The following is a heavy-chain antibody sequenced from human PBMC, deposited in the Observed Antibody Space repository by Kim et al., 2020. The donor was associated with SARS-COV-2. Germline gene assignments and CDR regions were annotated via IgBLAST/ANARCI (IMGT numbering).Heavy chain of an antibody. CDR2: SAGSST. Sequence: SAGSSTEYAASVNGRFTISRDNAKKSLSLQMNRRTPEDTAVYYCVREPASWGQGTLVTVSS. J-gene: IGHJ5*02. V-gene: IGHV3-11*01. CDR3: VREPAS.